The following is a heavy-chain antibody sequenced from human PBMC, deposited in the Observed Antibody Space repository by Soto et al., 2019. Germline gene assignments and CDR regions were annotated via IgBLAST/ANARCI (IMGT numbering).Heavy chain of an antibody. Sequence: QVQLQQWSAGLLKPSETLSLTCAVSGGSFNDYYWSWIRQPPGKGLEWIGGIKHSGLTNYNSSLKSRITMSVDTTKNHFSLILSSVTAADTAVYYCARVYRTTWSPDAFDVWGQGTVVTVSS. CDR1: GGSFNDYY. V-gene: IGHV4-34*01. D-gene: IGHD6-13*01. CDR3: ARVYRTTWSPDAFDV. J-gene: IGHJ3*01. CDR2: IKHSGLT.